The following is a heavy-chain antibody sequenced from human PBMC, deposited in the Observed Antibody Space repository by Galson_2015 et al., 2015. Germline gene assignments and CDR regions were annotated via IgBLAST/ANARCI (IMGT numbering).Heavy chain of an antibody. J-gene: IGHJ3*02. D-gene: IGHD3/OR15-3a*01. Sequence: SLRLSCAASGFTFDDYAMHWVGQAPGKGLEGVSGISWNSGSIGYADSVKGRFTISRDNAKNSLYLQMNSLRAEDAALYYCAKGLRLLDGAFDIWGQGTMVTVSS. CDR2: ISWNSGSI. CDR3: AKGLRLLDGAFDI. V-gene: IGHV3-9*01. CDR1: GFTFDDYA.